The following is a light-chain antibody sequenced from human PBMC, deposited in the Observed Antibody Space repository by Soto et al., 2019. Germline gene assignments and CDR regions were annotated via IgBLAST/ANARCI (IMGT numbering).Light chain of an antibody. CDR2: EAT. Sequence: QSALTQPASVSGSPGQSITISCTGTSSDIGGRNLVSWYQHHPGKAPKLIIHEATKRPSGVSNRFSGSKSDNTASLTISGLQAEDEADYYCCSHLVGGTYVFGTGTKLTVL. V-gene: IGLV2-23*01. CDR1: SSDIGGRNL. J-gene: IGLJ1*01. CDR3: CSHLVGGTYV.